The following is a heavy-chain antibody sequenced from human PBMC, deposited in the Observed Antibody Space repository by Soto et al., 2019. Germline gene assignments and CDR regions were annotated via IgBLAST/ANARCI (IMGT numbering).Heavy chain of an antibody. CDR3: AGSLAWSVYYFDY. J-gene: IGHJ4*02. D-gene: IGHD2-8*02. V-gene: IGHV3-21*01. CDR2: ISSSSSYI. CDR1: GFTFSSYS. Sequence: GGSLRLSCAASGFTFSSYSMNWVRQAPGKGLEWVSSISSSSSYIYYADSVKGRFTISRDNAKNSLYLQMNSLRAEDTAVYYCAGSLAWSVYYFDYWGQGTLVTVSS.